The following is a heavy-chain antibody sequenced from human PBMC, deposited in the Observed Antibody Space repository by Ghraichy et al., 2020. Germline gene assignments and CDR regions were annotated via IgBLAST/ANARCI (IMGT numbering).Heavy chain of an antibody. CDR3: ARQIDYGDYEVRRNYYYYMDV. CDR2: IYYSGST. D-gene: IGHD4-17*01. Sequence: SETLSLTCTVSGGSISSSSYYWGWIRQPPGKGLEWIGSIYYSGSTYYNPSLKSRVTISVDTSKNQFSLKLSSVTAADTAVYYCARQIDYGDYEVRRNYYYYMDVWGKGTTVTVSS. J-gene: IGHJ6*03. V-gene: IGHV4-39*01. CDR1: GGSISSSSYY.